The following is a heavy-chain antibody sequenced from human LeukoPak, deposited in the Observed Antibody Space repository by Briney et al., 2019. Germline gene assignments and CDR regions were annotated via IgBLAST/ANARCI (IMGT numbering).Heavy chain of an antibody. CDR2: IYYSGST. CDR3: AREDSSYYYYYYYMDV. J-gene: IGHJ6*03. D-gene: IGHD6-19*01. CDR1: GGSISSSSYY. Sequence: SETLSLTCTVSGGSISSSSYYWGWIRQPPGKGLEWIGSIYYSGSTYYNPSLKSRVTISVDTSKNQFSLKLSSVTAADTAVYYCAREDSSYYYYYYYMDVWGKGTTVTVSS. V-gene: IGHV4-39*07.